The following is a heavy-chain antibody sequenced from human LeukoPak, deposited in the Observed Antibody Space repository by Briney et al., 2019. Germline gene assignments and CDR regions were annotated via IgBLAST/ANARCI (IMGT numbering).Heavy chain of an antibody. Sequence: SGGSLRLSCTASGFTFGDYAMSWFRQAPGKGLEWVGFIRSETYGGTTEYAASVKGRFSISRDDSKSIAYLQMNSLRAEDTAVYYCARIVVGDYFFDYWGQGTLVTVSS. CDR2: IRSETYGGTT. J-gene: IGHJ4*02. CDR3: ARIVVGDYFFDY. V-gene: IGHV3-49*03. CDR1: GFTFGDYA. D-gene: IGHD4-17*01.